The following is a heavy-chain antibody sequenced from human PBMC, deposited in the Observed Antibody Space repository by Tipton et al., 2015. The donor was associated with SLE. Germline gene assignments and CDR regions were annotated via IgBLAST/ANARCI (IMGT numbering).Heavy chain of an antibody. CDR3: ARSILTGYVDY. CDR1: GYTFTSYG. J-gene: IGHJ4*02. CDR2: FDPEDGET. D-gene: IGHD3-9*01. Sequence: QLVQSGAEVKKPGASVKVSCKASGYTFTSYGISWVRQAPGQGLEWMGGFDPEDGETIYAQKFQGRVTITADESTSTAYMELSSLRSEDTAVYYCARSILTGYVDYWGQGTLVTVSS. V-gene: IGHV1-69*01.